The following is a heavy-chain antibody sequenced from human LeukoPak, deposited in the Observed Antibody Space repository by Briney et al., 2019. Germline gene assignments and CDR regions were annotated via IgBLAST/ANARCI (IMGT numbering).Heavy chain of an antibody. Sequence: PGGSLRPSCAASGFSVRDFWMAWVRQAPGKGLEWVAHIKEDRTADYYVDSVKGRFTISKDDGKNSLHLQMNSLRVEDTAVYYCVRGGWELDYWGQGTLVTVSS. CDR1: GFSVRDFW. J-gene: IGHJ4*02. CDR3: VRGGWELDY. CDR2: IKEDRTAD. D-gene: IGHD4-23*01. V-gene: IGHV3-7*01.